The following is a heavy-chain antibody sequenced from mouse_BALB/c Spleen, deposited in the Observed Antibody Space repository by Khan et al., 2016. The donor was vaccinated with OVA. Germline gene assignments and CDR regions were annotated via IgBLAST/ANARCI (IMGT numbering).Heavy chain of an antibody. V-gene: IGHV1-4*01. D-gene: IGHD2-14*01. CDR3: VRDGADHKYDGWFTY. CDR2: INPSNGYT. Sequence: VELVESGAELARPGASVKMSCTASGYTFTSYKIHWIKQRPGQGLEWIGYINPSNGYTNYNQKFKDKATLTTDKSSTTAYLQLSSLTSDDSAVCSCVRDGADHKYDGWFTYWGQGTMVTVSA. CDR1: GYTFTSYK. J-gene: IGHJ3*01.